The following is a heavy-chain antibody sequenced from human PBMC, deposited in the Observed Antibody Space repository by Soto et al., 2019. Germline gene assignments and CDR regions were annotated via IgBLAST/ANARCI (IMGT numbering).Heavy chain of an antibody. J-gene: IGHJ4*02. CDR2: IYYSGST. CDR3: ARVRSYYDILTGYYNDGYFDY. CDR1: GGSISSGGYY. D-gene: IGHD3-9*01. Sequence: PSETLSLTCTVSGGSISSGGYYWSWIRQHPGKGLEWIGYIYYSGSTYYNPSLKSRVTISVDTSKNQFSLKLSSVTAADTAVYYCARVRSYYDILTGYYNDGYFDYWGQGTLVTVSS. V-gene: IGHV4-31*03.